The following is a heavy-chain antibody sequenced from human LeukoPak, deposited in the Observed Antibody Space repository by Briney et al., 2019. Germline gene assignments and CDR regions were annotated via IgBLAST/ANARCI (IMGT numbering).Heavy chain of an antibody. CDR2: ISYDGSNK. CDR3: ASGAAAG. D-gene: IGHD6-13*01. V-gene: IGHV3-30-3*01. J-gene: IGHJ4*02. Sequence: PGGSLRPSCAASGFTFSSYAMHWVRQAPGKGLEWVAVISYDGSNKYYADSVKGRFTISRDNSKNTLYLQMNSLRAEDTAVYYCASGAAAGWGQGTLVTVSS. CDR1: GFTFSSYA.